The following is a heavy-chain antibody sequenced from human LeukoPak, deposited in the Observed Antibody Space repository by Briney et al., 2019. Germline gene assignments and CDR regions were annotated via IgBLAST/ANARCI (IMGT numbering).Heavy chain of an antibody. CDR3: AEDLAAAADY. D-gene: IGHD6-13*01. Sequence: GGSLRLSCAASGFTFSSYGMHWVRQAPGKGLEWVAFIRYDGSNKYYADSVKGRFTISRDNSKNTLYLQMNSLRAEDTAVYYCAEDLAAAADYWGQGTLVTVSS. CDR2: IRYDGSNK. J-gene: IGHJ4*02. CDR1: GFTFSSYG. V-gene: IGHV3-30*02.